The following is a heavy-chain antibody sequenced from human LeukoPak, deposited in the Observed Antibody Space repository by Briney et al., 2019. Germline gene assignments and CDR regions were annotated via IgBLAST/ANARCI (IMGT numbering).Heavy chain of an antibody. CDR2: IKQDGSEK. J-gene: IGHJ4*02. CDR3: VREGDYVWGDYRSLDY. CDR1: GFTFSSYW. V-gene: IGHV3-7*01. Sequence: GGSLRLSCAASGFTFSSYWMNWVRQAPGKGLEWVANIKQDGSEKYYVDSVKGRFTISRDNAKNSLYLQMNSLRAEDTAVYYCVREGDYVWGDYRSLDYWGQGTLVTVSS. D-gene: IGHD3-16*02.